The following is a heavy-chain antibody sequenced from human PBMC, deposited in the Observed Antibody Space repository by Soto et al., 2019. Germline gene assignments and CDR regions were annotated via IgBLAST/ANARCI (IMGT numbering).Heavy chain of an antibody. D-gene: IGHD2-15*01. J-gene: IGHJ5*02. CDR2: FNDNGGGT. Sequence: EVQLLESGGGLVQPGGSLRLACATSGFSFSTYAMTWVRQAPGKGLEWVSTFNDNGGGTYYADSVKGQFTISRDNSKNTRYLKMDSMRAEDTATYYCAKDKSLPWFDPWGQRTLGTVSS. V-gene: IGHV3-23*01. CDR3: AKDKSLPWFDP. CDR1: GFSFSTYA.